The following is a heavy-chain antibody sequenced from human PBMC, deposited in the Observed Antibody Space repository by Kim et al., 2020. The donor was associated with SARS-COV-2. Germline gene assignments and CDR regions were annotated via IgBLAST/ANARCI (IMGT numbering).Heavy chain of an antibody. CDR3: SRDPSYRSSWPSWFDP. CDR1: GFTFSSYG. CDR2: ISYDGSNK. Sequence: GGSLRLSCAASGFTFSSYGMHWVRQAPGKGLEWVAVISYDGSNKYYADSVKGRFTISRDNSKNTLYLQMNSLRAEDTAVYYCSRDPSYRSSWPSWFDPWG. V-gene: IGHV3-33*05. J-gene: IGHJ5*02. D-gene: IGHD6-13*01.